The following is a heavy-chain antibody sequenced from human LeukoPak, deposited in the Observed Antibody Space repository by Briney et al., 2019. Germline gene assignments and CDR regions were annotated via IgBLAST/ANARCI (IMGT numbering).Heavy chain of an antibody. CDR1: GGSISSIDSY. V-gene: IGHV4-39*07. D-gene: IGHD2-8*02. J-gene: IGHJ5*02. CDR2: VYYRGST. Sequence: SETLSLTCTVSGGSISSIDSYWGWIRQPPGKGLEWIGRVYYRGSTLFNPSLKSRVSLSEDTSKNQFSLKMTSMSAADTAVYYCARDYCSGGACFGRWFDPWGQGTLVTVSS. CDR3: ARDYCSGGACFGRWFDP.